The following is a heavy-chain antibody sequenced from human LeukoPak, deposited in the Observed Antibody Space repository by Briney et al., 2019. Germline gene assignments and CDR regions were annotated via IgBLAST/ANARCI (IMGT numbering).Heavy chain of an antibody. CDR1: GYTFSGYW. CDR3: ARDAAVVGQGSEY. V-gene: IGHV1-2*06. CDR2: IDPNVDDR. Sequence: GASVKVSCKASGYTFSGYWKHWVRQAPGQGLEWMGRIDPNVDDRKYAQKFQGRVTMTRDTSTNTAYMELSSLRSDDTAMYYCARDAAVVGQGSEYWGQGTLVTVSS. D-gene: IGHD6-19*01. J-gene: IGHJ4*02.